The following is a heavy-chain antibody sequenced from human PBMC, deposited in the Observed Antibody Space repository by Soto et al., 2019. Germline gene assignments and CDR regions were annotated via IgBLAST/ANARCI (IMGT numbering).Heavy chain of an antibody. CDR2: ISYDGSNK. CDR3: GKGGEYSSGWYGAH. CDR1: GFTFSSYG. D-gene: IGHD6-19*01. V-gene: IGHV3-30*18. Sequence: QVQLVESGGGVVQPGRSLRLSCAASGFTFSSYGMHWVRQAPGKGLEWVAVISYDGSNKYYADSVKGRFTISRDNSKNALYLQMNSLRAEDTAVYYCGKGGEYSSGWYGAHWGQGTLVTVSS. J-gene: IGHJ4*02.